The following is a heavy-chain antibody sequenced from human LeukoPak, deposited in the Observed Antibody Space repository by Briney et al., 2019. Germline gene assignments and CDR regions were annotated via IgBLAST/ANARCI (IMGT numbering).Heavy chain of an antibody. CDR2: ISSSSSTI. V-gene: IGHV3-48*04. D-gene: IGHD2-15*01. J-gene: IGHJ3*02. CDR3: ARAPTYWDAFDI. Sequence: PGGSLRLSCAASGFTFSSYSMNWVRQAPGEGLEWVSYISSSSSTIYYADSVKGRFTISRDNAKNSLYLQMNSLRAEDTAVYYCARAPTYWDAFDIWGQGTMVTVSS. CDR1: GFTFSSYS.